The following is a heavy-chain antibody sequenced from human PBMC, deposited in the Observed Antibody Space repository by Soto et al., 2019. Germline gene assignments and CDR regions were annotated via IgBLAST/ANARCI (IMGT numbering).Heavy chain of an antibody. CDR1: GYSFTNYG. Sequence: ASVKVSCKASGYSFTNYGITWVRQAPGQGLEWMGWISAYSGNTDYAQKLQGRVSMTTDTSTTTAYMELRSLRSDDTAVYYCAKDRYSSGYLAGYWGQGTLVTVSS. J-gene: IGHJ4*02. CDR2: ISAYSGNT. D-gene: IGHD3-22*01. V-gene: IGHV1-18*01. CDR3: AKDRYSSGYLAGY.